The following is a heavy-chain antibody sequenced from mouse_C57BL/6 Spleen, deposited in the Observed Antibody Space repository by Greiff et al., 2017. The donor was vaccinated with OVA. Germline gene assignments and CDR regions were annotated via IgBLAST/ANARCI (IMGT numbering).Heavy chain of an antibody. V-gene: IGHV1-85*01. CDR3: ARGARYGSYYFDY. J-gene: IGHJ2*01. CDR2: IYPRDGST. Sequence: VKLVEFGPELVKPGASVKLSCKASGYTFTSYDINWVKQRPGQGLEWIGWIYPRDGSTKYNEKFKGKATLTVDTSSSTAYMELHSLTSEDSAVYFCARGARYGSYYFDYWGQGTTLTVSS. CDR1: GYTFTSYD. D-gene: IGHD1-1*01.